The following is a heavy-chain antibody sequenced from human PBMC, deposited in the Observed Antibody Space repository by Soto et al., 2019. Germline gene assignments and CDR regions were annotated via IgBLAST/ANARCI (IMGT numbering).Heavy chain of an antibody. CDR1: GGSISSGGYY. CDR2: IYYSGST. CDR3: ASGYYYDSSGYYYFDY. Sequence: PSETLSLTCTVSGGSISSGGYYWSWIRQHPGKGLEWIGYIYYSGSTYYNPSLKSRVTISVDTSKNQFSLKLSSVTAADTAVYYCASGYYYDSSGYYYFDYWGQGTLVTVSS. J-gene: IGHJ4*02. D-gene: IGHD3-22*01. V-gene: IGHV4-31*03.